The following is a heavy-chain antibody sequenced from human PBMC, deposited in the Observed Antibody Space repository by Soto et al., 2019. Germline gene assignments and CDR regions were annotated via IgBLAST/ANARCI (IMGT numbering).Heavy chain of an antibody. V-gene: IGHV3-23*01. Sequence: GWSLRLSCASSVFTFTNYAMTWARQAPGKGLEWVSSLLRSGSTTYYADSVKGRFTISSDISANSLYLQMDSLRAEDTAVYYCAKDAVSGDGIWLLDSWGQGTVVTVSS. CDR2: LLRSGSTT. CDR1: VFTFTNYA. J-gene: IGHJ4*02. D-gene: IGHD4-17*01. CDR3: AKDAVSGDGIWLLDS.